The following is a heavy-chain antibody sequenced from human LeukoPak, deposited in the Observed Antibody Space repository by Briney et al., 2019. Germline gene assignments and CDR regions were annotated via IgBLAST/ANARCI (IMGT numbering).Heavy chain of an antibody. CDR2: IYYSGST. CDR1: GGSISSGGYY. Sequence: ASETLSLTCTVSGGSISSGGYYWSWIRQHPGKGLEWIGYIYYSGSTYYNPSLKSRVTISVDTSRNQFSLKLSSVTAADTAVYYCARDKGLRYGYSLLDYWGQGTLVTVSS. J-gene: IGHJ4*02. D-gene: IGHD5-24*01. CDR3: ARDKGLRYGYSLLDY. V-gene: IGHV4-31*03.